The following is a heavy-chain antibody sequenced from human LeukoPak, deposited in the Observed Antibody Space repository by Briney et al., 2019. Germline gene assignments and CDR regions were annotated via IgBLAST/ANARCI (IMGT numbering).Heavy chain of an antibody. J-gene: IGHJ4*02. CDR3: ARGVGTDVDY. Sequence: GGSLRVSCAASGFTFSSYWMSWVRQAPAKGLEWAAHIKQDGSEKYYVDSVKGRFTISRDNAKNSLFLQMNSLRVEDTAVYYCARGVGTDVDYWGQGTLVTDSS. D-gene: IGHD1-26*01. CDR1: GFTFSSYW. CDR2: IKQDGSEK. V-gene: IGHV3-7*05.